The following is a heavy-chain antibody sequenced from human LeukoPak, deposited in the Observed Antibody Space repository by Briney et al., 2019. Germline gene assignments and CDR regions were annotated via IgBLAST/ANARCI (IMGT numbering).Heavy chain of an antibody. D-gene: IGHD3-22*01. Sequence: ASVKVSCKASGGTFSSYAISWVRQAPGQGLEWMGGIIPIFGTANYAQKFQGRVTITADESTSTAYMELSSLRSEDTAVYYCAREGDYYDTSGTLDYWGQGTLVTVSS. CDR3: AREGDYYDTSGTLDY. CDR2: IIPIFGTA. J-gene: IGHJ4*02. V-gene: IGHV1-69*01. CDR1: GGTFSSYA.